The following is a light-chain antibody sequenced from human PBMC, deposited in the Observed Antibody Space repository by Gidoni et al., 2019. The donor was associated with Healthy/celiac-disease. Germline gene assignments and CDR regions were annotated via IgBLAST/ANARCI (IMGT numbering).Light chain of an antibody. V-gene: IGLV2-14*01. CDR1: SSDVGGYHY. CDR2: DVS. CDR3: SSSTSSSTKV. J-gene: IGLJ1*01. Sequence: QSALTQPASVSGSPGQSITISCTGTSSDVGGYHYVSWYQQHPGKAPKLMIYDVSNRPSGVSNRFSGSKSGNTASLTISGLQAEDEADYYCSSSTSSSTKVFGTGTKVTVL.